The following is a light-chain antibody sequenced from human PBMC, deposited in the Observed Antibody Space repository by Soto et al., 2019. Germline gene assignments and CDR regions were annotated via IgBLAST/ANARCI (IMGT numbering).Light chain of an antibody. CDR3: HHYETARRS. J-gene: IGKJ3*01. V-gene: IGKV3-20*01. CDR1: QTIGDNY. Sequence: EIVLTQSPGTLSLSPGERATLSCRASQTIGDNYLAWYQQKPGQTPRLLIYGASRRATGIPGRFTGGGSGSDFTLTISRLEPEDFALYYCHHYETARRSFGPGTKVDVK. CDR2: GAS.